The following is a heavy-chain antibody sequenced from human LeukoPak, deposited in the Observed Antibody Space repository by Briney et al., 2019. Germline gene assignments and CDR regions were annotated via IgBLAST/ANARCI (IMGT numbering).Heavy chain of an antibody. Sequence: PSETLSLTCIVSGGSISSSSYSWGWIRQPPGKGLEWIGSIYYSGSTYYNPSLKSRVTISVDTSKNQISLKLSSVTAADTAVYYCAREGSDSSGYYYLHYWGQGTLVTVSS. J-gene: IGHJ4*02. V-gene: IGHV4-39*07. CDR3: AREGSDSSGYYYLHY. D-gene: IGHD3-22*01. CDR2: IYYSGST. CDR1: GGSISSSSYS.